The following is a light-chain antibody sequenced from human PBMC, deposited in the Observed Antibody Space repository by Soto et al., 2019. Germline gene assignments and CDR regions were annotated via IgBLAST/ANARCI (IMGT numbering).Light chain of an antibody. V-gene: IGLV2-14*01. CDR3: SSYTITSTWV. J-gene: IGLJ3*02. Sequence: QSALTQPASVSGSPGQSITISCTGSSNDVEIYNYVSWYQQHPGKAPRLIIYEVTNRPSGVSDRFSGSKSDNTASLTISGLQAEDEADYYCSSYTITSTWVFGGGTKLTVL. CDR1: SNDVEIYNY. CDR2: EVT.